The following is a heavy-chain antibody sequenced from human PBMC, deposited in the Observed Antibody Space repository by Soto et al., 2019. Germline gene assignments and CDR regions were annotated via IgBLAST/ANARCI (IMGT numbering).Heavy chain of an antibody. CDR3: AKGWDSSGDYSSPHDAFDI. J-gene: IGHJ3*02. V-gene: IGHV3-23*01. D-gene: IGHD3-22*01. CDR2: VSGSGGST. CDR1: GFTFSSYA. Sequence: GGSLRLSCVASGFTFSSYAMSWVRQAPGKGLEWVSGVSGSGGSTYYADSVKGRVTISRDNSKNTLYLQMNSLRAEDTAVYYCAKGWDSSGDYSSPHDAFDIWGQGTVVTV.